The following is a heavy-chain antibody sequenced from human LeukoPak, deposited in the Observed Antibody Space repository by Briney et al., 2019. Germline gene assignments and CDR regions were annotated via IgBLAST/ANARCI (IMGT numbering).Heavy chain of an antibody. D-gene: IGHD5-24*01. J-gene: IGHJ4*02. CDR3: AKDDRWLQFCC. CDR1: GFTFSSYA. CDR2: ISGGGGST. Sequence: GGSLRLSCAASGFTFSSYAMSWVRQAPGKGLEWVSTISGGGGSTYFAGSVKGRFTISRDNSKNTLYLQMNSLRAEDTAVYYCAKDDRWLQFCCWGQGTLVTVSA. V-gene: IGHV3-23*01.